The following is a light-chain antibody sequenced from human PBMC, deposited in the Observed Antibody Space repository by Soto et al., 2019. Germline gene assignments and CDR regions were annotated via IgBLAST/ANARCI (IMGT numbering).Light chain of an antibody. Sequence: QSALTQPDSVSGSPGQSITISCTGSSSDVGNYNLVSWYQQHPGKAPKLIIYEGNKRPSGVSNRFSGSKSGNTASLTISGLQAEDEADYHCCSYAASSTYVFGTGTKLTVL. CDR1: SSDVGNYNL. CDR2: EGN. V-gene: IGLV2-23*01. J-gene: IGLJ1*01. CDR3: CSYAASSTYV.